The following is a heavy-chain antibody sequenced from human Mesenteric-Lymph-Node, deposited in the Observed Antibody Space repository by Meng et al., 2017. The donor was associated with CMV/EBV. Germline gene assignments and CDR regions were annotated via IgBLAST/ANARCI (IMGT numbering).Heavy chain of an antibody. Sequence: SETLSLTCTVSSGSVNSGSYYWSWVRQPPGKGLEWIGYVYHTGSTNYNPSLKSRVTISVDTSNNQFSLRLSSVTAADTAVYYCVRLSTPSYYYGLDFWGQGTTVT. V-gene: IGHV4-61*01. CDR2: VYHTGST. CDR1: SGSVNSGSYY. J-gene: IGHJ6*02. D-gene: IGHD2/OR15-2a*01. CDR3: VRLSTPSYYYGLDF.